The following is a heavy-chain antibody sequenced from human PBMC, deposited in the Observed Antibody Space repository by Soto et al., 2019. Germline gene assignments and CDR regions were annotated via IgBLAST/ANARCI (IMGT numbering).Heavy chain of an antibody. D-gene: IGHD3-9*01. CDR3: ARLMEYYDILTGYSRGDAFDI. J-gene: IGHJ3*02. Sequence: GESLKISCKGSGYSFTSYWIGWVRQMPGKGLEWMGIIYPGDSDTRYSPSFQGQVTISADKSISTAYLQWSSLKASDTAMYYCARLMEYYDILTGYSRGDAFDIWGQGTMVTV. V-gene: IGHV5-51*01. CDR1: GYSFTSYW. CDR2: IYPGDSDT.